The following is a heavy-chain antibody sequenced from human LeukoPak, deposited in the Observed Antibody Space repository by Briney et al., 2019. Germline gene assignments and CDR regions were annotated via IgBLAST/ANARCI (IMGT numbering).Heavy chain of an antibody. J-gene: IGHJ3*02. V-gene: IGHV4-59*08. CDR1: GGSIRSYY. Sequence: SETLSLTCTVSGGSIRSYYWSWIRQPPGKGLQWIGYIYYSGSTKYNPSPKSRVTISVDTSKNQFSLRLSSVTAADTAVYYCAWEITGTTWAFDIWGQGTLVTVSS. D-gene: IGHD1-7*01. CDR2: IYYSGST. CDR3: AWEITGTTWAFDI.